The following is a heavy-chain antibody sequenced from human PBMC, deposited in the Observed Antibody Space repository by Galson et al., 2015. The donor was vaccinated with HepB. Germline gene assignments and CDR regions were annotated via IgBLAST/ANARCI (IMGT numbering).Heavy chain of an antibody. V-gene: IGHV3-30*04. J-gene: IGHJ3*01. CDR1: GFTFSSYA. D-gene: IGHD3-10*01. Sequence: SLRLSCAASGFTFSSYAMHGVRQAPGKGLEWVAVISDDGSNKYYADSVKGRFTISRDNSKNTLYLQMNSLRAEDTAVYYCARGRMVRGLTLRYDAFDLWGQGTMVTVSS. CDR3: ARGRMVRGLTLRYDAFDL. CDR2: ISDDGSNK.